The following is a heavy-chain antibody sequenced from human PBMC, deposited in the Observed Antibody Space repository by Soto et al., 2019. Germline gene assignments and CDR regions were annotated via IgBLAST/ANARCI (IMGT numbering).Heavy chain of an antibody. Sequence: GGSLRLSCEASGFTSSTYWMTWVRQTPGKGLEWVANIKNDGSEKYYVDSVKGRFTVSRDNAKSSLYLHMNSLTAEDTAVYYCAREWSPLLGVFDYWGQGSPVTVSS. CDR1: GFTSSTYW. V-gene: IGHV3-7*03. D-gene: IGHD3-10*01. CDR3: AREWSPLLGVFDY. CDR2: IKNDGSEK. J-gene: IGHJ4*02.